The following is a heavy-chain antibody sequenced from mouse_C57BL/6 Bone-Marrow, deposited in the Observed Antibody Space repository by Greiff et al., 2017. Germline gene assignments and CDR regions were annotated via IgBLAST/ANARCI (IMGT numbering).Heavy chain of an antibody. CDR1: GFTFSDYY. D-gene: IGHD1-1*01. CDR2: INYDGSST. J-gene: IGHJ1*03. Sequence: EVQVVESEGGLVQPGSSMKLSCTASGFTFSDYYMAWVRQVPEKGLEWVANINYDGSSTYYLDSLKSRFIISRDNAKNILYLQMSSLKSEDTATYYCARDPITTVVARYWYFDVWGTGTTGTVSS. CDR3: ARDPITTVVARYWYFDV. V-gene: IGHV5-16*01.